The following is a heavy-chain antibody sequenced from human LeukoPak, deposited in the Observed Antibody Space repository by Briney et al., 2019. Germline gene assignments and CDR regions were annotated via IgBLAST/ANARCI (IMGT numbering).Heavy chain of an antibody. CDR2: FYHGGST. J-gene: IGHJ3*02. V-gene: IGHV4-38-2*02. Sequence: SETLSLTCTVSGYSISTGYYWDWIRQPPGKGLEWIGTFYHGGSTYYNPSLKSRVTISVDTSKNQFSLKLSSVTAADTAVYYCARSVSYYYDSSARGAFDIWGQGTMVTVSS. CDR1: GYSISTGYY. D-gene: IGHD3-22*01. CDR3: ARSVSYYYDSSARGAFDI.